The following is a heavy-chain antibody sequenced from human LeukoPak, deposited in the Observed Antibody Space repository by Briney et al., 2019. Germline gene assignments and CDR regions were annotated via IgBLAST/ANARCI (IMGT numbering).Heavy chain of an antibody. CDR3: ARVLPTAGQLDY. CDR1: GGSISSHY. Sequence: SETLSLTCTVSGGSISSHYWSWIRQPPGKGLEWIGYIYYSGSTNYNPSLKSRVTISVDTSKNQFSLKLSSVTAADTAVYYCARVLPTAGQLDYWAQGTLVTVSS. V-gene: IGHV4-59*11. D-gene: IGHD2/OR15-2a*01. J-gene: IGHJ4*02. CDR2: IYYSGST.